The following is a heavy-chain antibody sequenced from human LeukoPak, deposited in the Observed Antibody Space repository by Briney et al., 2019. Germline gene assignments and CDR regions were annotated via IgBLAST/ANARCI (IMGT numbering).Heavy chain of an antibody. CDR1: GFTFSSFG. J-gene: IGHJ3*02. Sequence: GGSLRLSCAASGFTFSSFGIHWVRQAPGKGLEWVAVIWYDGSNKFYADSVKGRFTISRDNSKNTLYLQMNSLRAEDTAVYYCTKDITVVRTQDAFDIWGQGTMVTVSS. CDR2: IWYDGSNK. V-gene: IGHV3-33*06. CDR3: TKDITVVRTQDAFDI. D-gene: IGHD4-23*01.